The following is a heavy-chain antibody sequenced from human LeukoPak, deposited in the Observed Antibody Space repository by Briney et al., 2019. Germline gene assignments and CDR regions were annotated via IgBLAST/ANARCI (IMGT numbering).Heavy chain of an antibody. Sequence: ASVKVPCKASGYTFTSYYMHWVRQAPGQGLEWMGIINPSGGSTSYAQKFQGRVTMTRDTSTSTVYMELSSLRSEDTAVYYCATASPLRVYDYWGQGTLVTVSS. CDR3: ATASPLRVYDY. J-gene: IGHJ4*02. CDR1: GYTFTSYY. CDR2: INPSGGST. V-gene: IGHV1-46*01. D-gene: IGHD2-8*01.